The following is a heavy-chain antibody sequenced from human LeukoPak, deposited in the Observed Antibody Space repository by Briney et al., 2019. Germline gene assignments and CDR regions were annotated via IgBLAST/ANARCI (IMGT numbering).Heavy chain of an antibody. CDR2: INPNSGGT. J-gene: IGHJ5*02. CDR3: SFLVGAASFDP. D-gene: IGHD2-15*01. Sequence: ASVEVSCKASGYTFTGYYMHWVRQAPGQGLEWMGWINPNSGGTNYAQKFQGRVTMTRDTSISTAYMELSRLRSDDTAVYYCSFLVGAASFDPWGQGTLVTVSS. V-gene: IGHV1-2*02. CDR1: GYTFTGYY.